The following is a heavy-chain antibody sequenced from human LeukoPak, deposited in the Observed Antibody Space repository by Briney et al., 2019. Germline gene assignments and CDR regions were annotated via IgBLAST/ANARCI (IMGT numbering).Heavy chain of an antibody. Sequence: AASVKVSCKASGYTFTSYYMHWVRQAPGQGLEWMGIINPSGGSTSYAQKFQGRVTLTRDTSTSTVYMELSSLRSEDTAVYYCARDQTYGDYGGIPDYWGQGTLVTVS. CDR1: GYTFTSYY. J-gene: IGHJ4*02. CDR2: INPSGGST. V-gene: IGHV1-46*01. D-gene: IGHD4-17*01. CDR3: ARDQTYGDYGGIPDY.